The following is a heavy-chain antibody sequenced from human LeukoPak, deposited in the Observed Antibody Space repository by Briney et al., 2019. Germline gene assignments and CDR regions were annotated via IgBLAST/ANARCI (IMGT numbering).Heavy chain of an antibody. V-gene: IGHV4-59*08. J-gene: IGHJ5*02. CDR1: GGTISRYF. CDR3: ARRVIMSAAGVPDTWLDP. CDR2: ISYSGGT. Sequence: SETLSLTCTVSGGTISRYFWSWIRQPPGKGLEWVGHISYSGGTKYNPSLQSRVTISIDTSKNQFSLNLSSVTAADTAVYYCARRVIMSAAGVPDTWLDPWGQGILVTVSS. D-gene: IGHD2-8*01.